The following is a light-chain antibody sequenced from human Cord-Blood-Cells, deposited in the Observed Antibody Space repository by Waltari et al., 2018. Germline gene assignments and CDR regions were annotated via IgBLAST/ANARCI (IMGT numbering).Light chain of an antibody. J-gene: IGKJ1*01. Sequence: EIVLTQSPGTLSLSPGERATLSCRASQSVSSSYLAWYQQKPGQAPGLLIYGASSRATGIPDMFSGSGSGTDFTLTISRLEPEDFAVYYCQQYGSSPRTFGQGTKVEIK. CDR3: QQYGSSPRT. CDR2: GAS. V-gene: IGKV3-20*01. CDR1: QSVSSSY.